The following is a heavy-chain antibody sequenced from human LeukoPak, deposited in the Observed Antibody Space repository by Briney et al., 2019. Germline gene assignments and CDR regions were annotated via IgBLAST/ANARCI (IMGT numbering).Heavy chain of an antibody. D-gene: IGHD2-8*01. CDR1: GFTFSDYY. CDR3: ARVLCTNGVCYSFDY. Sequence: PGGSLRLSCAASGFTFSDYYMSWIRQAPGKGLEWVSYISSSGSTIYYADSVKGRFTISRDNAKNSLYLQMNSLRAEDTAVYYCARVLCTNGVCYSFDYWGQGTLVTVSS. V-gene: IGHV3-11*04. CDR2: ISSSGSTI. J-gene: IGHJ4*02.